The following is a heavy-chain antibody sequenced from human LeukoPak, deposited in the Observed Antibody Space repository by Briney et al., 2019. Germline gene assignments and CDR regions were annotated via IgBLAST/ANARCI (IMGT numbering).Heavy chain of an antibody. D-gene: IGHD6-19*01. CDR3: ARDHRIAVAAYYFDY. V-gene: IGHV1-69*13. CDR2: IIPIFGTA. J-gene: IGHJ4*02. Sequence: SVKVSCKASGYTFTGYYMHWVRQAPGQGLEWMGGIIPIFGTANYAQKFQGRVTITADESTSTAYMELSSLRSEDTAVYYCARDHRIAVAAYYFDYWGQGTLVTVSS. CDR1: GYTFTGYY.